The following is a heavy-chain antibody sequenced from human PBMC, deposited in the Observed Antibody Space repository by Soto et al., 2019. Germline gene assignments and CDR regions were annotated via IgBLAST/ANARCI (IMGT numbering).Heavy chain of an antibody. CDR2: TYYRSKWYN. D-gene: IGHD1-1*01. CDR1: GGSVSINSAA. Sequence: SQPLSLTGEICGGSVSINSAACNWIKKSPSRGLEWLGRTYYRSKWYNDYAVSVKSRITINPDTSKNQFPLQLNSVTPEDTAVYYCARELEPIYFDYWGQGILVTVFS. V-gene: IGHV6-1*01. J-gene: IGHJ4*02. CDR3: ARELEPIYFDY.